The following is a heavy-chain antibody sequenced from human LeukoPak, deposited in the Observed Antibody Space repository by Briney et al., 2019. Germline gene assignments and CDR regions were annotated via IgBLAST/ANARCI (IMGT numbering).Heavy chain of an antibody. V-gene: IGHV3-21*01. CDR3: ARAMPGFDY. J-gene: IGHJ4*02. CDR1: GFTFSDFT. D-gene: IGHD2-2*01. CDR2: ISSSSSYI. Sequence: PGGSLRLSCAASGFTFSDFTMHWVRQAPGKGLEWVSCISSSSSYIYYADSVRGRFTISRDNAKNSLYLQMNSLRAEDTAVYYCARAMPGFDYWGQGTLVTVSS.